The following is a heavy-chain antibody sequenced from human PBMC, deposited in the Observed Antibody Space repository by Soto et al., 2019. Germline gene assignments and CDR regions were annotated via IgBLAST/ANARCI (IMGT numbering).Heavy chain of an antibody. Sequence: GGSLRLSCAASGFTFSSYSMNWVRQAPGKGLEWVSSISSSSSYIYYADSVKGRFTISRDNAKNSLYLQMNSLRAEATAVYYCARDIMVRGLIILSRYYYGMDVWGQGNTVTGSS. D-gene: IGHD3-10*01. V-gene: IGHV3-21*01. CDR2: ISSSSSYI. J-gene: IGHJ6*01. CDR1: GFTFSSYS. CDR3: ARDIMVRGLIILSRYYYGMDV.